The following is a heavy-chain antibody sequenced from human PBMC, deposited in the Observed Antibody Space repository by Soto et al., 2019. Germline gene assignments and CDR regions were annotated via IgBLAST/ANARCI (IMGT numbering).Heavy chain of an antibody. D-gene: IGHD3-9*01. CDR3: AKADRPYYEILTGPDY. V-gene: IGHV3-23*01. CDR1: GFTFSSYS. Sequence: GGSLRLSCAASGFTFSSYSMTWVRQAPGKGLEWVSSLSGSGGRTYYADSVKGRFIISRDNSKNTLYLQMNSLRAEDTAVYYCAKADRPYYEILTGPDYWGQGTLVTVSS. J-gene: IGHJ4*02. CDR2: LSGSGGRT.